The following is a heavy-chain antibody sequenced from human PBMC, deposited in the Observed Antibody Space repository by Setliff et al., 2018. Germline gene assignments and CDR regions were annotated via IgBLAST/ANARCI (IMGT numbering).Heavy chain of an antibody. CDR3: ARRVRIAVLHLYYFEY. D-gene: IGHD6-19*01. CDR1: GYTFTSYA. V-gene: IGHV1-3*01. Sequence: ASVKVSCKASGYTFTSYAMHWVRQAPGQRLEWMGWINAGNGNTKYSQKFQGRVTMTRNTSISTAYMELSSLRSEDTAVYYCARRVRIAVLHLYYFEYWGQGTLVTVSS. J-gene: IGHJ4*02. CDR2: INAGNGNT.